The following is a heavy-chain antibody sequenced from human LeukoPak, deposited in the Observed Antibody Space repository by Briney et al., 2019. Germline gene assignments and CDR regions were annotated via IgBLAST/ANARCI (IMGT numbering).Heavy chain of an antibody. Sequence: SETLSPTCTVSGGSISSYYWSWIRQPPGKGLEWIGYIYYSGSTNYNPSLKSRVTISVDTSKNQFSLKLSSVTAADTAVYYCARGTEARIVVVPAATPYFDYWGQGTLVTVSS. CDR3: ARGTEARIVVVPAATPYFDY. CDR2: IYYSGST. J-gene: IGHJ4*02. V-gene: IGHV4-59*01. D-gene: IGHD2-2*01. CDR1: GGSISSYY.